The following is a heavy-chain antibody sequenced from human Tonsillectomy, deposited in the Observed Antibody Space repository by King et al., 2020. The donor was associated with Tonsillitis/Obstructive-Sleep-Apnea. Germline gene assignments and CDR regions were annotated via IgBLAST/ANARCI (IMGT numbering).Heavy chain of an antibody. CDR2: ISSSSSTI. CDR3: ARDESAAAGTSTAYYCMDV. Sequence: QLVQSGGGLVQPGGSLRLSCAASGFTFSSYSMNWVRQAPGRGLEWVSYISSSSSTIYYADSVKGRVTISRDNAKNSLYLQMNSLRDEDTAVYYCARDESAAAGTSTAYYCMDVWGKGTTVTVSS. J-gene: IGHJ6*03. CDR1: GFTFSSYS. V-gene: IGHV3-48*02. D-gene: IGHD6-13*01.